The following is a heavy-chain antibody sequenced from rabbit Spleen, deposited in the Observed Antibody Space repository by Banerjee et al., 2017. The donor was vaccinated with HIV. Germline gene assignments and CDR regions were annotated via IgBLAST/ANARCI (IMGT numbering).Heavy chain of an antibody. J-gene: IGHJ6*01. D-gene: IGHD6-1*01. Sequence: QSLEESGGDLVKPGASLTLTCTASGFSFSSNYYMCWVRQAPGKGLEWISCIAGGSSAFTYSATWAKGRFTISKTSSTTVTLQMTSLTAADTATYFCARDAATSFSSYGMDLWGPGTLVTVS. CDR1: GFSFSSNYY. V-gene: IGHV1S40*01. CDR3: ARDAATSFSSYGMDL. CDR2: IAGGSSAFT.